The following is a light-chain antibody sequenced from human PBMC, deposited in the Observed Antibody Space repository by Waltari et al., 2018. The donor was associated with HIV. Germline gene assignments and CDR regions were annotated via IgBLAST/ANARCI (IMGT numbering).Light chain of an antibody. CDR2: DGS. CDR1: TSDVGGYNS. J-gene: IGLJ2*01. CDR3: SSYTSSDTVV. V-gene: IGLV2-14*03. Sequence: QSALTQPASVSGSPGQSITISCTGTTSDVGGYNSVYWYQQHPAKAPKIVILDGSNRPSGVSNRVSGSKSGNTASLTISGLQAEDEAYYYCSSYTSSDTVVFGGGTKVTVL.